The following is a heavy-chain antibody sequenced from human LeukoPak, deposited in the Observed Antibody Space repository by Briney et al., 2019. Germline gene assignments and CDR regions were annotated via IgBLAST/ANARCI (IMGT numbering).Heavy chain of an antibody. V-gene: IGHV3-11*01. Sequence: GGSLRLSCAASGFTFSDYYMSWIRQAPGKGLEWVSYISSSGSTINYADSVKGRFTISRDNAKNSLYLQMNSLRAEDTAVYYCARYPHYYDSSGYVGLDYWGQGTLVTVSS. CDR1: GFTFSDYY. J-gene: IGHJ4*02. CDR3: ARYPHYYDSSGYVGLDY. D-gene: IGHD3-22*01. CDR2: ISSSGSTI.